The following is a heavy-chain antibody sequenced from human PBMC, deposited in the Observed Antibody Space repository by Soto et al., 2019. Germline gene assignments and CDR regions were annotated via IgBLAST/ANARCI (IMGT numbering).Heavy chain of an antibody. CDR3: AKVLSSGSYSGALEY. Sequence: TGGPLRLSCVASGFSITSFAMSWVRQAPGKGLEWASAISASGGSTYADSVKGRFTISRDNSKNTLYLQMNSLRVEDTAVYYCAKVLSSGSYSGALEYWGQGALVTVSS. D-gene: IGHD1-26*01. CDR2: ISASGGST. V-gene: IGHV3-23*01. J-gene: IGHJ4*02. CDR1: GFSITSFA.